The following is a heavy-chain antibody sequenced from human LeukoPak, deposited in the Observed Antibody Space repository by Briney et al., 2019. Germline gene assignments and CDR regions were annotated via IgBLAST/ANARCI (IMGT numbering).Heavy chain of an antibody. CDR2: ISYDGSNK. Sequence: GGSLRLSCAASGFTFSSYAMHWVRQAPGKGLEWVAVISYDGSNKYYADSVKGRFTISRDNSKNTLYLQMNSLRAEDTAVYYCATPPAAARDYWGQGTLVTVSS. CDR1: GFTFSSYA. CDR3: ATPPAAARDY. V-gene: IGHV3-30-3*01. D-gene: IGHD6-13*01. J-gene: IGHJ4*02.